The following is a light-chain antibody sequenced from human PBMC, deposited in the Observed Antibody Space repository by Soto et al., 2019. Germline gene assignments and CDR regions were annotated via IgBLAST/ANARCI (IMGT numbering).Light chain of an antibody. CDR1: QTISSW. Sequence: DIQMTQSPSTLSGSVGDRVTITCRASQTISSWLAWYQQKPGKAPKLLIYKASTLKSGVPSRFSGSGSGTEFTLTISSLQPDDFATYYCQHYNSYPEAFXQGTKVDIK. CDR2: KAS. CDR3: QHYNSYPEA. V-gene: IGKV1-5*03. J-gene: IGKJ1*01.